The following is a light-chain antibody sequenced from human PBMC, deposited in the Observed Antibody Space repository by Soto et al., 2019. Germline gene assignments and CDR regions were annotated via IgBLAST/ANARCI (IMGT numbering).Light chain of an antibody. CDR1: SSTIGSNF. CDR2: DSS. CDR3: GTWDSSLSVFV. J-gene: IGLJ1*01. Sequence: QSVLTQPPSVSAAPGQRVTISCSGSSSTIGSNFVSWYQQLSGTAPKLLIYDSSERPSGIPDRFSGSKSGTSATLGITGLQTGDEADYYCGTWDSSLSVFVFGTGTKVTVL. V-gene: IGLV1-51*01.